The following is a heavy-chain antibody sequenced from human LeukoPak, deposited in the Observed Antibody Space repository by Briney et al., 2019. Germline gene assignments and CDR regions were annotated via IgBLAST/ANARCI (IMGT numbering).Heavy chain of an antibody. CDR3: AKSLAPTYYYDTRGAFDI. J-gene: IGHJ3*02. Sequence: GGSLRLSCAGSGFTFSNHWMHWVRQAPGKGLVWVSCLNNDGSTIRYADSVKGRFTISRDNSKNTLYLQMNSLRAEDTAVYYCAKSLAPTYYYDTRGAFDIWGQGTMVTVSS. D-gene: IGHD3-22*01. CDR1: GFTFSNHW. CDR2: LNNDGSTI. V-gene: IGHV3-74*01.